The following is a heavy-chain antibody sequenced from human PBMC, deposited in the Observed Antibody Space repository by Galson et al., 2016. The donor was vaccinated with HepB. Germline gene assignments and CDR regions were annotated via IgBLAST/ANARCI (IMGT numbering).Heavy chain of an antibody. CDR2: ISSGGST. D-gene: IGHD1-26*01. V-gene: IGHV4-59*01. Sequence: SETLSLTCTVSGGSISGYYWTWIRQPPGKGLEWIGYISSGGSTDYDPSLESRVTLLIDMSKNQFSLRLGSLTAADTAFYYCARGRVYAPDWFDPWGQGTLVTVSS. CDR3: ARGRVYAPDWFDP. J-gene: IGHJ5*02. CDR1: GGSISGYY.